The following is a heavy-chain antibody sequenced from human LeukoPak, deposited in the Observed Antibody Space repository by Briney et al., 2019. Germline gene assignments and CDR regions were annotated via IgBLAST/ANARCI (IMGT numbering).Heavy chain of an antibody. CDR2: ISSSGSTI. D-gene: IGHD2-2*02. CDR3: ARDHCSSTSCYIAYYYGMDV. J-gene: IGHJ6*02. Sequence: PGGSLRLPCAASGFTFSDYYMSWIRQAPGKGLEWVSYISSSGSTIYYADSVKGRFTISRDNAKNSLYLQMNSLRAEGTAVYYCARDHCSSTSCYIAYYYGMDVWGQGTTVTVSS. V-gene: IGHV3-11*01. CDR1: GFTFSDYY.